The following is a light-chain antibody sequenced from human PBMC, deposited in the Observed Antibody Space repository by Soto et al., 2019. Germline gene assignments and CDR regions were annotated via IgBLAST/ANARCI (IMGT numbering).Light chain of an antibody. CDR3: SSYTTSTTWV. CDR1: SSDVGGYNY. CDR2: EVS. Sequence: QSALTQPASVSGSPGQSITISCTGTSSDVGGYNYVSWYQHYPGKAPKLMIHEVSNRPSGVSNRFSGSKSGNTASLTISGLQAEDEADYYCSSYTTSTTWVFGGGTKLTVL. V-gene: IGLV2-14*01. J-gene: IGLJ3*02.